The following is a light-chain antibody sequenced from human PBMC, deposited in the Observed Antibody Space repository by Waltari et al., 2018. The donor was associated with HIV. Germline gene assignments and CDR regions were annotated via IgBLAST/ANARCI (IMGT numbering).Light chain of an antibody. J-gene: IGLJ1*01. CDR3: QSYDSSLSGSDV. CDR1: SSNIGAGYA. V-gene: IGLV1-40*01. Sequence: QAVLTQPPSVSGAPGQRVTISCTGSSSNIGAGYAVNWYQQLPGTAPKLLIYNNSNRPSGVPDRFSGSKSGTSASLAITGLQAEDEADYYCQSYDSSLSGSDVFGTGTKVTVL. CDR2: NNS.